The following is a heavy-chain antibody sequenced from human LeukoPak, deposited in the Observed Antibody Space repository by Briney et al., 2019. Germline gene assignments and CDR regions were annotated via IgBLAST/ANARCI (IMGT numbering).Heavy chain of an antibody. V-gene: IGHV1-2*02. Sequence: ASVKVSCKAAGYTFTGYFMDWVRQAPGQGLEWMGEINLNNGDTKFAQKFEGRVTMTRDTSITTAYMELSSLKSDDTAVYYCARLRWERGALDYWGQGTPVTVSS. J-gene: IGHJ4*02. D-gene: IGHD1-26*01. CDR3: ARLRWERGALDY. CDR2: INLNNGDT. CDR1: GYTFTGYF.